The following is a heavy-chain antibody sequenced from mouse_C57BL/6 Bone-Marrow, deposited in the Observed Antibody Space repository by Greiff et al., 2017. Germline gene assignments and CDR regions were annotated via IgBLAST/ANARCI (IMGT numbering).Heavy chain of an antibody. V-gene: IGHV14-4*01. D-gene: IGHD1-1*01. CDR2: IDPENGDT. CDR1: GFNIKDDY. Sequence: VQLQQPGAELVRPGASVKLSCTASGFNIKDDYMPWVKQRPEQGLEWIGWIDPENGDTEYASKFQGKATITADTSSNTAYLQLSSLTSEDTAVYYCTTRYYGSRWKYYYAMDYWGQGTSVTVSS. J-gene: IGHJ4*01. CDR3: TTRYYGSRWKYYYAMDY.